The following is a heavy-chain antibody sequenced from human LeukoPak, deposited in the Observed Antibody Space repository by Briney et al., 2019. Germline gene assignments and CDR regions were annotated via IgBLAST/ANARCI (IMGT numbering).Heavy chain of an antibody. CDR1: GGSISSYY. J-gene: IGHJ3*02. CDR3: ARDPNYYDSPII. V-gene: IGHV4-59*01. Sequence: SETLSLTCTVSGGSISSYYWSWIRQPPGKGLEWIGYIYYSGSTNYNPSLKSRVTISVDTSKNQFSLKLSSVTAADTAVYYCARDPNYYDSPIIWGQGTMVTVS. D-gene: IGHD3-22*01. CDR2: IYYSGST.